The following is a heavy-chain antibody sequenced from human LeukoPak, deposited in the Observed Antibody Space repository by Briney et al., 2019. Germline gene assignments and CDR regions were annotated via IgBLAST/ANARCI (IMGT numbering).Heavy chain of an antibody. D-gene: IGHD3-10*01. CDR3: AIARSRWVRHNY. V-gene: IGHV4-34*01. CDR1: GGSFSGYY. J-gene: IGHJ4*02. CDR2: INHSGST. Sequence: SETLSLTCAVYGGSFSGYYWSWIRQPPGKGLECIGEINHSGSTNYNPSLKSRVTISVDTSKNQFSLKLSSVTAADTAVYYCAIARSRWVRHNYWGQGTLVTVSS.